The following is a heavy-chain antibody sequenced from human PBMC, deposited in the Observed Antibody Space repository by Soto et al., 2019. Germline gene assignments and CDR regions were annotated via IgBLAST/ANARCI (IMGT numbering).Heavy chain of an antibody. CDR2: MNPNTGSA. D-gene: IGHD1-1*01. CDR3: ARMRQRQLCLLLDS. CDR1: GYSCSNSY. J-gene: IGHJ5*01. V-gene: IGHV1-8*01. Sequence: ASVKVSCKASGYSCSNSYLNWIRQASGRGLEWMGWMNPNTGSAGFAPKFQGRLTLTRDTSITTAYMKLSGLTSEDTAVYYCARMRQRQLCLLLDSWGQGTLVTVSS.